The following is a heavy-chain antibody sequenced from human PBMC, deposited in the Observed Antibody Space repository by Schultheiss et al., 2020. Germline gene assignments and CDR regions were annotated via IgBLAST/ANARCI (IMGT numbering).Heavy chain of an antibody. Sequence: GGSLRLSCAASGFTFSTYGMHWVRQAPGKGLEWVAVIWNDGSNKYYVDSVKGRFTISRDNSKNTLYLQMNSLRVEDTGVYFCTREVVVSFGMDVWGQGTTVTVS. J-gene: IGHJ6*02. D-gene: IGHD3-16*01. V-gene: IGHV3-33*01. CDR2: IWNDGSNK. CDR1: GFTFSTYG. CDR3: TREVVVSFGMDV.